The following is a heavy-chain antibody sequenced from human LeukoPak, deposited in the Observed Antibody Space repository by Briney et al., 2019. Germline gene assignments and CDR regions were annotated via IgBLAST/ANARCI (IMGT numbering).Heavy chain of an antibody. CDR3: AKRSPYGYAGHFDY. CDR1: GFTFSSYA. CDR2: ISYDGSNK. V-gene: IGHV3-30-3*02. J-gene: IGHJ4*02. Sequence: GGSLRLSCAASGFTFSSYAMHWVRQAPGKGLEWVAVISYDGSNKYYADSVKGRFTTSRDNSKNTLYLQMNSLRAEDTAVYYCAKRSPYGYAGHFDYWGQGTLVTVSS. D-gene: IGHD5-18*01.